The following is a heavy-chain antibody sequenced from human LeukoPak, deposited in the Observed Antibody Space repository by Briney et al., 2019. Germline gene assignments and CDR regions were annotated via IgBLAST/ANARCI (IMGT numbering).Heavy chain of an antibody. CDR3: ARGIVSYRLDV. CDR2: INPNTGVT. V-gene: IGHV1-2*02. J-gene: IGHJ6*03. D-gene: IGHD3-22*01. Sequence: ASVRVSCKASGYTFTGYYIHWVRQAPGQGLEWMGWINPNTGVTNYAQKFQGRVTVTRDASVSTAYMELSSLNSDDTAVYYCARGIVSYRLDVWGNGTTVTVSS. CDR1: GYTFTGYY.